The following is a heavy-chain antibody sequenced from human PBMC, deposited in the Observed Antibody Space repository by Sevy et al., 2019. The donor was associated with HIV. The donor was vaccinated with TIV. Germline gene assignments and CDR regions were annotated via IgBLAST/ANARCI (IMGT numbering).Heavy chain of an antibody. CDR2: FDPEDDEK. D-gene: IGHD3-22*01. J-gene: IGHJ4*02. CDR3: ATTKDYYDSSGYPFDY. Sequence: ASVKVSCKVSGYTLTELSVHWVRQAPGKGLEWMATFDPEDDEKIYAQKFQGRVTMNEDTSTDTAYMELSSLRSEETAVYYCATTKDYYDSSGYPFDYWCQGTLVTVSS. V-gene: IGHV1-24*01. CDR1: GYTLTELS.